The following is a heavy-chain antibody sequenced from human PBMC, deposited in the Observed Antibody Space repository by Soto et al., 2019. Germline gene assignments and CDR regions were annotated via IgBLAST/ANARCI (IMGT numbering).Heavy chain of an antibody. CDR2: INPIGGST. V-gene: IGHV1-46*01. CDR1: GYTFTSYY. CDR3: ARVGFPLLAGTSYNWFDP. J-gene: IGHJ5*02. D-gene: IGHD6-19*01. Sequence: ASVKVSCKASGYTFTSYYMHWVRQAPGQGLEWMGIINPIGGSTSYAQKFQGRVTMTTDESTSTAYMELSSLRSEDTAVYYCARVGFPLLAGTSYNWFDPWGQGTLVTVSS.